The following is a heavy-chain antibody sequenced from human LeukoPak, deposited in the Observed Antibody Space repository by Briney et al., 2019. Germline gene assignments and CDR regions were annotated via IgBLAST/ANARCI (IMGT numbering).Heavy chain of an antibody. CDR2: IYYSGST. CDR1: GGSISSSSYY. V-gene: IGHV4-39*01. CDR3: ARGVTLIVVVIHDWYFDL. D-gene: IGHD3-22*01. Sequence: PSETLPLTCTVSGGSISSSSYYWGWIRQPPGKGLEWIGSIYYSGSTSYNPSLKSRVTISVDTSKNQFSLKLSSVTAADTAVYYCARGVTLIVVVIHDWYFDLWGRGTVFTVSS. J-gene: IGHJ2*01.